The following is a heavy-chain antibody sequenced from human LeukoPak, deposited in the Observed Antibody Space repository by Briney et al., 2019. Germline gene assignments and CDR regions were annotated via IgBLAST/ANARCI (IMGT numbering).Heavy chain of an antibody. CDR1: GYTFTGYY. J-gene: IGHJ4*02. D-gene: IGHD3-22*01. Sequence: GASVKVSCKASGYTFTGYYMHWVRQAPGKGLEWMGGFDPEDGETIYAQKFQGRVTMTEDTSTDTAYMELSSLRSEDTAVYYCATDRLPYYYDSLYWGQGTLVTVSS. V-gene: IGHV1-24*01. CDR3: ATDRLPYYYDSLY. CDR2: FDPEDGET.